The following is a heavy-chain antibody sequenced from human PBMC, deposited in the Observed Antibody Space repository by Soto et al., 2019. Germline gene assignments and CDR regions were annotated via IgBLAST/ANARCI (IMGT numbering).Heavy chain of an antibody. J-gene: IGHJ4*02. CDR2: ISGSSRNM. V-gene: IGHV3-21*02. CDR1: GFTFSTCS. CDR3: ARDNGYDAATLDY. Sequence: EVQLVESGGGLVKPGGSLRLSCAASGFTFSTCSMNWVRQAPGKGLEWVSSISGSSRNMYYADSVKGRFTISRDNAKNPLYLQMNSLRAADTAVYYCARDNGYDAATLDYWGQGTLVTVSS. D-gene: IGHD5-12*01.